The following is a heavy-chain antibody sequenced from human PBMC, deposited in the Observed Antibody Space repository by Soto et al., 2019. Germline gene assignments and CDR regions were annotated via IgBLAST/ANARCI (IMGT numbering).Heavy chain of an antibody. J-gene: IGHJ3*02. V-gene: IGHV1-2*04. CDR1: GYTFTGYY. CDR3: AREPNSSSWYSAFDI. CDR2: INPNSGGT. Sequence: EASVKVSCKASGYTFTGYYMHWVRQAPGQGLEWMGWINPNSGGTNYAQKFQGWVTMTRDTSISTAYMELSRLRSDDTAVYYCAREPNSSSWYSAFDIWGQGTMVTVSS. D-gene: IGHD6-13*01.